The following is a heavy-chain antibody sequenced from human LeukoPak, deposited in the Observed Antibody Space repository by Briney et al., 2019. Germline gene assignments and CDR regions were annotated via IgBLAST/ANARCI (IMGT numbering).Heavy chain of an antibody. Sequence: SETLSLTCIVSGGSISSYYWSWIRQSPGKGLEWIGYIYYGGRSSYNPSLKSRVTISVETSKNQFSLRLSSVTAADTAVYYCARGSSGNSFPFDYWGQGTLVTVSS. J-gene: IGHJ4*02. V-gene: IGHV4-59*12. CDR2: IYYGGRS. CDR3: ARGSSGNSFPFDY. CDR1: GGSISSYY. D-gene: IGHD4-23*01.